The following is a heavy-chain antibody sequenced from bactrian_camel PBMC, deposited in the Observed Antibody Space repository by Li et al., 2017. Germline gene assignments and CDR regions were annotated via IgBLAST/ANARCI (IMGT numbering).Heavy chain of an antibody. CDR1: GFTFSTYN. Sequence: HVQLVESGGGLVQPGGSLRLSCAASGFTFSTYNMNWVRQAPGKGLEWVSSVYSSGTNTFYADSVKGRFTISQDSAKNILYLQMNSLKPEDTAVYYCVRGDNVGTLTLGQGTQVTVS. CDR2: VYSSGTNT. J-gene: IGHJ4*01. D-gene: IGHD8*01. V-gene: IGHV3-2*01.